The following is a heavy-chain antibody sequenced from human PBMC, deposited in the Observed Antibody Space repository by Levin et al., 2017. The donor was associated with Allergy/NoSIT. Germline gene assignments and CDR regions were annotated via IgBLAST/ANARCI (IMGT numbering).Heavy chain of an antibody. D-gene: IGHD1-26*01. CDR3: ARDPGANSGKKGYFDY. J-gene: IGHJ4*02. CDR2: IIPIFGTA. V-gene: IGHV1-69*06. Sequence: SVKVSCKASGGTFSSYAISWVRQAPGQGLEWMGGIIPIFGTANYAQKFQGRVTITADKSTSTAYMELSSLRSEDTAVYYCARDPGANSGKKGYFDYWGQGTLVTVSS. CDR1: GGTFSSYA.